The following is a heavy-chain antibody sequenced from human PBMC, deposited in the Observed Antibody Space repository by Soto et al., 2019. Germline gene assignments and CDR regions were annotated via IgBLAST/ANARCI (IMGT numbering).Heavy chain of an antibody. CDR3: ARLNGNDTYFDY. J-gene: IGHJ4*02. D-gene: IGHD1-20*01. CDR1: GYSFTSYW. V-gene: IGHV5-51*01. CDR2: IYPFYSDT. Sequence: GESLKISCKGSGYSFTSYWIFWVRQMPVKGLEFMGIIYPFYSDTRYSPSFQGHVTISSYNSISTSYLQWSFLKASDTAMSYCARLNGNDTYFDYWGQGTLVTVSS.